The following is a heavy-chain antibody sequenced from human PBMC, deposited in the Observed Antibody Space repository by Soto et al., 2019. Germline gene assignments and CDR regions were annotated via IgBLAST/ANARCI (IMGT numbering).Heavy chain of an antibody. V-gene: IGHV4-30-2*01. J-gene: IGHJ1*01. Sequence: SETLSLTCAVSGGSISSGGYSWSWIRQPPGKGLEWIGYIYHSGSTYYNPSLKSRVTISVDRSKNQFSLKLSSVTAADTAVYYCASSASGTSYGRYFQHWGQGTLLTVSS. CDR2: IYHSGST. D-gene: IGHD1-26*01. CDR3: ASSASGTSYGRYFQH. CDR1: GGSISSGGYS.